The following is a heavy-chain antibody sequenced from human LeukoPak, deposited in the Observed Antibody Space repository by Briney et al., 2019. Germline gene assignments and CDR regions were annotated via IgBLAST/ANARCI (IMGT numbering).Heavy chain of an antibody. J-gene: IGHJ4*02. Sequence: SETLSLTCTVSGGSISSGSYHWGWIRQPPGKGLEWIGSIYYSGSSFDNPALKSRVTISVDTSKNQFSLKLSSVTAADTAVYYCARHRSGWLQSSFDYWGQGTLVTVSS. CDR2: IYYSGSS. CDR1: GGSISSGSYH. CDR3: ARHRSGWLQSSFDY. V-gene: IGHV4-39*01. D-gene: IGHD5-24*01.